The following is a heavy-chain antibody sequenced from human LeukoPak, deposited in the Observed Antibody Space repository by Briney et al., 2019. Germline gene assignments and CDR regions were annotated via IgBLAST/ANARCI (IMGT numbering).Heavy chain of an antibody. D-gene: IGHD5-12*01. CDR3: ARVEYSGWNLEY. CDR1: GFTFRSYW. V-gene: IGHV3-7*01. J-gene: IGHJ4*02. Sequence: GGSQRLSCAASGFTFRSYWMSWVRQAPGKGLEWVANINQGGSVQYYMDSVKGRFTIPRDDAKNSLYVQMNSLRDEDTAVYCARVEYSGWNLEYWGQGTLVTVSS. CDR2: INQGGSVQ.